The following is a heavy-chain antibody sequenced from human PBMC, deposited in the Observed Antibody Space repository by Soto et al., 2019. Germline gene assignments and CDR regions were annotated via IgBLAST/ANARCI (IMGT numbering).Heavy chain of an antibody. CDR1: GGSISSGGYS. J-gene: IGHJ4*02. CDR2: IYHSGST. D-gene: IGHD2-15*01. V-gene: IGHV4-30-2*01. CDR3: ARVRVAATLRYFDY. Sequence: SETLSLTCAVSGGSISSGGYSWSWIRQPPGKGLEWIGYIYHSGSTYYNPSLKSRVTISVDRSKNQFSLKLSSVTAADTAVYYCARVRVAATLRYFDYWGQGTLVTVSS.